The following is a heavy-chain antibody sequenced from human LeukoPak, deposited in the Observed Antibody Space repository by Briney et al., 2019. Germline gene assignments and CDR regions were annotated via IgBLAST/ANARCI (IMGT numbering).Heavy chain of an antibody. CDR1: GGSFSGYY. V-gene: IGHV4-59*01. D-gene: IGHD5-18*01. CDR2: IYYSGST. Sequence: PSETLSLTCAVYGGSFSGYYWSWIRQPPGKGLEWIGYIYYSGSTNYNPSLKSRVTISVDTSKNQFSLKLSSVTAADTAVYYCARGGNTAMDFDYWGQGTLVTVSS. J-gene: IGHJ4*02. CDR3: ARGGNTAMDFDY.